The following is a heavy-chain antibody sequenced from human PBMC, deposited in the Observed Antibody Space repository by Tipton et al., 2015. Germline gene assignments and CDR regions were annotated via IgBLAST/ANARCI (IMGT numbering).Heavy chain of an antibody. CDR1: TYSISRDSY. J-gene: IGHJ3*02. CDR3: ARSKFGEFFLVAFDI. V-gene: IGHV4-61*01. CDR2: IHSTGST. Sequence: TLSLTCTISTYSISRDSYWGWIRQPPGKGLEWIGYIHSTGSTDYNPSLKSRVTISGDTSKSQFSLRLSSVTAADMAVYYCARSKFGEFFLVAFDIWGQGTMVTVSS. D-gene: IGHD3-10*01.